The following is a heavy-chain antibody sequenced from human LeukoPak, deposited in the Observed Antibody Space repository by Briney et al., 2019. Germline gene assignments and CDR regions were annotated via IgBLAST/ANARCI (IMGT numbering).Heavy chain of an antibody. CDR2: IYYSGST. CDR1: GGSFSSYY. J-gene: IGHJ4*02. CDR3: ARRKWLRGKYYFDY. V-gene: IGHV4-39*07. Sequence: SETLSLTCTVSGGSFSSYYWGWIRQPPGKGLEWIGSIYYSGSTYYNPSLKSRVTISVDTSKNQFSLKLSSVTAADTAVYYCARRKWLRGKYYFDYWGQGTLVTVSS. D-gene: IGHD5-12*01.